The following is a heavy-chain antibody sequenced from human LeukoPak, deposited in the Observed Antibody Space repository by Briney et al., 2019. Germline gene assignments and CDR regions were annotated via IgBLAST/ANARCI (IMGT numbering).Heavy chain of an antibody. V-gene: IGHV3-53*01. CDR2: IFSDGGT. CDR1: GFTVSSNY. D-gene: IGHD1-26*01. J-gene: IGHJ4*02. CDR3: ARGRVGATDYFDY. Sequence: GGSLRLSCAASGFTVSSNYMSWVRQAPGKGLEWVSVIFSDGGTYYADSVKGRFTISRDNSKNTLYLQMNSLRAEDTAVYYCARGRVGATDYFDYWGQGTLVTVSS.